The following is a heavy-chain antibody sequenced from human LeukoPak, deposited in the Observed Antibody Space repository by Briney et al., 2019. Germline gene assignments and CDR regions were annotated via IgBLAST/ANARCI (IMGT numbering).Heavy chain of an antibody. D-gene: IGHD6-6*01. CDR2: IYYTGST. J-gene: IGHJ4*02. Sequence: SETLSLTCSVAGGSISSLCWGWLRQPPGKGLEWIGYIYYTGSTNYNPSLKSRVTMFVDMSKNQFSLRLSSVTAADTAVYYCARHRAYSSSSPFDYWGQGTLVTVCS. CDR1: GGSISSLC. CDR3: ARHRAYSSSSPFDY. V-gene: IGHV4-59*08.